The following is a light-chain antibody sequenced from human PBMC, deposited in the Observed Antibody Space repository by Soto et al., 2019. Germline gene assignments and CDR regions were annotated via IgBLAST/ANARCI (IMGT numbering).Light chain of an antibody. Sequence: DIVMTQSPVTLSVSPGERATLSCRASQSVFSSLAWYQQKPGQAPRLLIYGAATRATGIPARFSGSGSGTEFTLTISSLQSEDFAIYYCQQYQNWPAFGQGTKVEIK. J-gene: IGKJ1*01. V-gene: IGKV3-15*01. CDR1: QSVFSS. CDR2: GAA. CDR3: QQYQNWPA.